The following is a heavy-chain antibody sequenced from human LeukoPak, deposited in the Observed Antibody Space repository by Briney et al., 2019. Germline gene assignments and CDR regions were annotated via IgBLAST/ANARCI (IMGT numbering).Heavy chain of an antibody. CDR1: GFTFSNAW. J-gene: IGHJ4*02. Sequence: GGSLRLSCAASGFTFSNAWMSWVRQAPGKGLEWVGRIKNKTDGGTTDYAAPVKGRFTISRDDSKSTLYLQMNSLKTEDTAVYYCTLGSMTDYWGQGTLVTVSS. CDR2: IKNKTDGGTT. D-gene: IGHD3-16*01. V-gene: IGHV3-15*01. CDR3: TLGSMTDY.